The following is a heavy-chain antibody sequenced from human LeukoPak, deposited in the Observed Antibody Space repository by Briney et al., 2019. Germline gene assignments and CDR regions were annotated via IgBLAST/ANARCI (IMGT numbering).Heavy chain of an antibody. J-gene: IGHJ5*02. D-gene: IGHD2/OR15-2a*01. CDR2: ISPSGTT. V-gene: IGHV4-4*07. CDR1: GGYTGSHY. CDR3: ARDFYASGFYFWFDP. Sequence: SEALSLTCTVSGGYTGSHYWSWIRQPAGKGLEWIGRISPSGTTHYNPSLGSRVTMSVDTSKNYFSLRLSSVTAADTAVYYCARDFYASGFYFWFDPWGQGMLVTVSS.